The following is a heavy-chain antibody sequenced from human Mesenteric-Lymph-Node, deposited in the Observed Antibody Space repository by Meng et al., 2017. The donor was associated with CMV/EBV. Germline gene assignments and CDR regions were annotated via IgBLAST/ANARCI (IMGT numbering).Heavy chain of an antibody. CDR1: GFTFNRFA. V-gene: IGHV3-30-3*01. CDR3: AREGHPPTEGFYLFYGLDV. J-gene: IGHJ6*02. Sequence: GESLKISCAASGFTFNRFAMHWVRQAPGKGLEWVALISFDGSEKYYADSVKGRFTLSRDNSKNTLYLQMHSLTSEDTAVYYCAREGHPPTEGFYLFYGLDVWGQGTTVTVSS. CDR2: ISFDGSEK. D-gene: IGHD4-17*01.